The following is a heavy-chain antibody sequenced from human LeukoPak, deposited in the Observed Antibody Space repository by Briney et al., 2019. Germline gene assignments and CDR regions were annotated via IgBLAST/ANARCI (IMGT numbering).Heavy chain of an antibody. CDR3: ARVKHYYDSSGSHNWFDP. CDR1: GYTFTSYG. CDR2: ISAYNGNT. Sequence: ASVTVSCKASGYTFTSYGISWVRRAPGQGLEWMGWISAYNGNTNYAQKLQGRVTMTTDTSTSTAYMELRSLRSDDTAVYYCARVKHYYDSSGSHNWFDPWGQGTLVTVSS. J-gene: IGHJ5*02. V-gene: IGHV1-18*01. D-gene: IGHD3-22*01.